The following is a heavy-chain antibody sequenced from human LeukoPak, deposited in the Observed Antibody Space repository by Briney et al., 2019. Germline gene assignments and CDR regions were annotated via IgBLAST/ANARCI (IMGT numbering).Heavy chain of an antibody. Sequence: SETLSLTCTVSGGSISSYYWSWIRQPPGKGLEWIGYIYYSGSTNYNPTLKSRVTISVDTSKNQFSLKLSSVTAADTAVYYCARDAYSSGWYDYWGQGTLVTVSS. CDR3: ARDAYSSGWYDY. V-gene: IGHV4-59*01. CDR2: IYYSGST. J-gene: IGHJ4*02. D-gene: IGHD6-19*01. CDR1: GGSISSYY.